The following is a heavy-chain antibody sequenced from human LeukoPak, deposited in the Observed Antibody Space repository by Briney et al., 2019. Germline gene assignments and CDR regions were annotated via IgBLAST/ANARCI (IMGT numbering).Heavy chain of an antibody. Sequence: PGGSLRLSCAASGFTFSTYAMSWVRQAPGKGLEWVSAISGSGGSTYYADSVKGRFTISRDNSKNTLYLQMNSLRAEDTAVYYCAKGGTQYGSGSYYSLDYFDYWGQGTLVTVSS. D-gene: IGHD3-10*01. CDR2: ISGSGGST. V-gene: IGHV3-23*01. CDR1: GFTFSTYA. CDR3: AKGGTQYGSGSYYSLDYFDY. J-gene: IGHJ4*02.